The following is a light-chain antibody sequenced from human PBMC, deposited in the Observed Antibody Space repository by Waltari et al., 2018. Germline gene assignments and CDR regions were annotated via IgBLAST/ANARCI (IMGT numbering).Light chain of an antibody. CDR3: QQYHTDFLA. CDR2: KSS. J-gene: IGKJ4*01. Sequence: DIQMTQSPSTLSASVGDRVTMTCRANQSIESWLAWYQQKPGQAPKVIIYKSSTLETGVQSRFSGTGFGTEFTLTISSLQPDDFATYYCQQYHTDFLAFGGGTNVEIK. V-gene: IGKV1-5*03. CDR1: QSIESW.